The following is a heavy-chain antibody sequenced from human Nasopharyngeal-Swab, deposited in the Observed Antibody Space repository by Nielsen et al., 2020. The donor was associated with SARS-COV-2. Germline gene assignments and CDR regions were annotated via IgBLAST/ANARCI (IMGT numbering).Heavy chain of an antibody. CDR1: GFTFSSYA. J-gene: IGHJ6*02. D-gene: IGHD6-13*01. CDR2: ISYDGSKK. CDR3: ARDQGSSWYTYYYYYGMDG. V-gene: IGHV3-30-3*01. Sequence: GESLKISCAASGFTFSSYAMHRVRQAPGKGLEWVAVISYDGSKKYYADSVKGRFTISRDNSKNTLYLQMNSLRAEDTAVYYCARDQGSSWYTYYYYYGMDGWGQGTTVTVSS.